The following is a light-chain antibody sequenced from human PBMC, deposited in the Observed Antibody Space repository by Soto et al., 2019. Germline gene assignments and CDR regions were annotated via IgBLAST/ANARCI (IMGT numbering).Light chain of an antibody. Sequence: DIQMPQSPSTLSASVGDRFSITCRASQSISSWLAWYQQKPGKAPKMLMYKASSLESGVPSRFRGSGSGTEFTLTISSLQPDEFAIYYCQEYLSSSWTFGQGTKVDIK. CDR3: QEYLSSSWT. V-gene: IGKV1-5*03. CDR2: KAS. J-gene: IGKJ1*01. CDR1: QSISSW.